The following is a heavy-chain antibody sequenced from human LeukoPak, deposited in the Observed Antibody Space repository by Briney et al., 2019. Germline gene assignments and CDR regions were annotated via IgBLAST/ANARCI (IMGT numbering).Heavy chain of an antibody. CDR2: IYYSGST. D-gene: IGHD4-17*01. J-gene: IGHJ4*02. CDR3: ARKDYGDPNER. CDR1: GGSISSSSYY. V-gene: IGHV4-39*01. Sequence: SETLSLTCTVSGGSISSSSYYWGWIRQPPGKGLEWIGSIYYSGSTYYNPSLKSRVTISVDTSKNQFSLKLGSVTAADTAVYYCARKDYGDPNERWGQGTLVTVSS.